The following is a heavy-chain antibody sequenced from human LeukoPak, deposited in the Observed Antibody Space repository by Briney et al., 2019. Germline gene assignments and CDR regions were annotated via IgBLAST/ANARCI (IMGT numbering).Heavy chain of an antibody. CDR2: ISDGGSNK. J-gene: IGHJ4*02. V-gene: IGHV3-30*04. D-gene: IGHD4-17*01. CDR1: GGTFSSYA. CDR3: ARAFSTTAFDS. Sequence: SCKASGGTFSSYAMNWVRQAPGKGLEWVAVISDGGSNKYDADSVKGRFTISRDNSKNTLYLQMNSLRAEDTAVYYCARAFSTTAFDSWGQGTLVTVSS.